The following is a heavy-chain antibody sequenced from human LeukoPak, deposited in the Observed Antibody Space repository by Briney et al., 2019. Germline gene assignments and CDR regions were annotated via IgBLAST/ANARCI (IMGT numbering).Heavy chain of an antibody. Sequence: GGSLRLSCAASGFTFSSYAMHWVRQAPGKGLEYVSVISSNGGSTYYADSVKGRFTISRDNSKNTLYLQMSSLRAEDTGVYYCARTLYGMDVWGQGTTVVVSS. J-gene: IGHJ6*02. V-gene: IGHV3-64D*09. CDR3: ARTLYGMDV. CDR1: GFTFSSYA. CDR2: ISSNGGST.